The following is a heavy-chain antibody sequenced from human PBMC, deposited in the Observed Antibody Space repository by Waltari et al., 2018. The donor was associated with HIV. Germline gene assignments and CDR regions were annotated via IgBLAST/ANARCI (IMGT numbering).Heavy chain of an antibody. J-gene: IGHJ3*02. D-gene: IGHD3-10*02. V-gene: IGHV1-69*02. Sequence: QVQLVQSGAEVKKPGSSVKVSCTASGGTFSRYTITWVRQAPGQGLEWMGRSIPILGIANYAQKCQGRVTITADKSTSTAYMELSSLRSEDTAVYFCARGYDRGAFDIWGQGTMVTVSS. CDR1: GGTFSRYT. CDR2: SIPILGIA. CDR3: ARGYDRGAFDI.